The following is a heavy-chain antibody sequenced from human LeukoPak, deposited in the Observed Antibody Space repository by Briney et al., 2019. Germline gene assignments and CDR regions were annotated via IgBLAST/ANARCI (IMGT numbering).Heavy chain of an antibody. Sequence: PSETLSLTCAVSGGSISSSNWWSWVRQPPGKGLEWIGEIYHSGSTNYNPSLKSRVTISVDKSKNQFSLKLSSVTAADTAVYYCARIWTGETYYYDSSDVVWGQGTLVTVSS. J-gene: IGHJ4*02. CDR3: ARIWTGETYYYDSSDVV. D-gene: IGHD3-22*01. V-gene: IGHV4-4*02. CDR2: IYHSGST. CDR1: GGSISSSNW.